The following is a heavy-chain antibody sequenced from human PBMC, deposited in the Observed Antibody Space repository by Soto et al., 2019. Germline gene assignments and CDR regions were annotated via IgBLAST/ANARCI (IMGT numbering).Heavy chain of an antibody. V-gene: IGHV4-30-2*01. J-gene: IGHJ4*02. CDR2: IYQSGST. CDR1: GGSISSGGYS. Sequence: PSETLSLTCAVSGGSISSGGYSWSWIRQPPGKGLEWIGYIYQSGSTYYNPSLKSRVTISVDRSKNQFSLKLTSVTAADTAVYYCARGDASIFGSQYHLDYWGQGTLVTVSS. D-gene: IGHD3-3*01. CDR3: ARGDASIFGSQYHLDY.